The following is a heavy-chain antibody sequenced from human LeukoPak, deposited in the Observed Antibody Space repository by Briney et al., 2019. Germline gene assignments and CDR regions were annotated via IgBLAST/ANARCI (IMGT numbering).Heavy chain of an antibody. D-gene: IGHD2-8*01. CDR3: ARVGVNGAVAFDI. CDR2: ISSSSSYI. J-gene: IGHJ3*02. Sequence: PGGSLRLSCAASGFTFSSYSMNWVRQAPGKGLEWVSSISSSSSYIYYADSVKGRFTISRDNAKNSLYLQMNSLRAEDTAVYYCARVGVNGAVAFDIWGQGTMVTVSS. V-gene: IGHV3-21*01. CDR1: GFTFSSYS.